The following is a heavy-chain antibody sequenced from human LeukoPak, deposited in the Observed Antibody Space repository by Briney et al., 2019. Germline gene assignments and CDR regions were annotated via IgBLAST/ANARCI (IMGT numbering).Heavy chain of an antibody. CDR1: GGSISSSNW. Sequence: SETLSLTCAVSGGSISSSNWWSWVRQPPGKGLEWIGYIYYSGSTNYNPSLKSRGTISVDTSKNQFSLKLSSVTAADTAVYYCARDRDGSGRYDAFDVWGQGTMVTVSS. J-gene: IGHJ3*01. V-gene: IGHV4-4*02. D-gene: IGHD3-10*01. CDR3: ARDRDGSGRYDAFDV. CDR2: IYYSGST.